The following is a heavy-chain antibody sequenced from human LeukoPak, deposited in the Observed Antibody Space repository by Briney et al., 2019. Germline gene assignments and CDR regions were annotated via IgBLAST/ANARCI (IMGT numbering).Heavy chain of an antibody. V-gene: IGHV3-30*02. J-gene: IGHJ4*02. Sequence: PGGSLRLSCAASGFTFSSYGMHWVRQAPGKGLEWVAFIRYDGSNKYYADSVKGRFTISRDNSKNTLYLQMNSLRAEDTAVYYCASRRNYDSSGSPHDWGQGTQVTVSS. CDR3: ASRRNYDSSGSPHD. D-gene: IGHD3-22*01. CDR2: IRYDGSNK. CDR1: GFTFSSYG.